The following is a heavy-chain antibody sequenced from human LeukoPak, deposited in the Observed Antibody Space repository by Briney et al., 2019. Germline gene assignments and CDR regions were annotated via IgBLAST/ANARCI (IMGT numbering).Heavy chain of an antibody. CDR3: ARSVPQPVAARPSYAFDI. J-gene: IGHJ3*02. V-gene: IGHV4-59*01. CDR2: IYNRGST. D-gene: IGHD6-6*01. Sequence: PSETLSLTCSVSGVSISSYYWSWIRQPPGKGLEWIGYIYNRGSTNYNPSLKSRVTISVDTSKNQFSLKLISVTAADTAVYYCARSVPQPVAARPSYAFDIWGQGTIVTVSS. CDR1: GVSISSYY.